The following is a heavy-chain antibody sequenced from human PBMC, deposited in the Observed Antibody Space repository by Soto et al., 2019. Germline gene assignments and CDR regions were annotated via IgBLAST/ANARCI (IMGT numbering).Heavy chain of an antibody. CDR3: ARSGYYTIFGVDNNWFDP. Sequence: QVQLQESGPGLVKPSQTLSLTCTVSGGSISSGGYYWSWIRQHPGKGLEWIGYIYYSGSTYYNPSLKSRVTISVDTSKNQFSLKLSSVTVADTAVYYCARSGYYTIFGVDNNWFDPWGQGTLVTVSS. CDR1: GGSISSGGYY. D-gene: IGHD3-3*01. V-gene: IGHV4-31*03. CDR2: IYYSGST. J-gene: IGHJ5*02.